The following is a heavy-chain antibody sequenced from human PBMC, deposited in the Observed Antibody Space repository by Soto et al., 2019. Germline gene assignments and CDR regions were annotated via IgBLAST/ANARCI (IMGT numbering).Heavy chain of an antibody. J-gene: IGHJ4*02. CDR1: GFTFSSYS. V-gene: IGHV3-21*01. Sequence: EVQLVESGGGLVKPGGSLRLSCAASGFTFSSYSMNWVRQAPGKGLEWVSSISSSSRYIYYADSVKGRFTISRDNAKNSLYLQMNSLRAEDTAVYYCARDLHSGPYWGDFDYWGQGTLVTVSS. CDR3: ARDLHSGPYWGDFDY. CDR2: ISSSSRYI. D-gene: IGHD7-27*01.